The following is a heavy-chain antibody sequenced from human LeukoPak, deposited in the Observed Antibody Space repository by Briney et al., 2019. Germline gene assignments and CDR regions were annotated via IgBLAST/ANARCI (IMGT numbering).Heavy chain of an antibody. Sequence: GGSLRLSCAASGFTFSSYAMSWVRQAPGKGLEWVSAISGSGGSTYYADSVKGRFTISRDNSKNTLYLQMNSLRAEDTAVYYCAKDNKTPDSKRRYYGNDVLGQGATVTGSS. CDR2: ISGSGGST. CDR3: AKDNKTPDSKRRYYGNDV. D-gene: IGHD1-14*01. J-gene: IGHJ6*01. V-gene: IGHV3-23*01. CDR1: GFTFSSYA.